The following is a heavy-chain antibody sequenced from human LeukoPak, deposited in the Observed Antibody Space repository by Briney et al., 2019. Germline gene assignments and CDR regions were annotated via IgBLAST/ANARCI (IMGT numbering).Heavy chain of an antibody. J-gene: IGHJ4*02. CDR1: GGSFSGYH. Sequence: SETLSLTCAVYGGSFSGYHWSWLRQPPGKGLEWIGEINHSVSTNYNPSLKSRVTISVDTSKNQFSLKLSSVTAADTAVYYCAREGCSSTSCYRLGYWGQGTLVTVSS. CDR2: INHSVST. CDR3: AREGCSSTSCYRLGY. D-gene: IGHD2-2*01. V-gene: IGHV4-34*01.